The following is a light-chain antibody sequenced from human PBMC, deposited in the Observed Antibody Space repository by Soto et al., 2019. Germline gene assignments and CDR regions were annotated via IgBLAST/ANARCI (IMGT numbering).Light chain of an antibody. V-gene: IGLV4-69*01. Sequence: QAVVTQSPSASASLGASVKLTCTLSSGHSSYAIAWHQQQPEKGPRYLMNLNSDGSHRKGDGIPDRFSGSSSGAERYLTISSLQSEDEADYYCQTWDTGTRVFGGGTKLTVL. CDR2: LNSDGSH. CDR1: SGHSSYA. J-gene: IGLJ2*01. CDR3: QTWDTGTRV.